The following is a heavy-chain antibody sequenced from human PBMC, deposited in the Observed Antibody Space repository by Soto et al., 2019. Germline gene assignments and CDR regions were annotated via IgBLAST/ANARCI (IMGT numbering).Heavy chain of an antibody. CDR1: GGSISSGDYY. J-gene: IGHJ3*02. Sequence: QVQLQESGPGLVKPSQTLSLTSTVSGGSISSGDYYWSWIRQPPGKGLEWIGYIYYSGSTYYNPSLKSRVTISVDTSKNQFSLKLSSVTAADTAVYYCARGGAGVVNAFDIWGQGTMVTVSS. CDR2: IYYSGST. D-gene: IGHD2-2*01. CDR3: ARGGAGVVNAFDI. V-gene: IGHV4-30-4*01.